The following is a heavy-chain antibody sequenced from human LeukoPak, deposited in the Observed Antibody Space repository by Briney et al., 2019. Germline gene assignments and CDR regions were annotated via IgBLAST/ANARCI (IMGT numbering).Heavy chain of an antibody. Sequence: GGSLRLSCAASGFTFSSYTMNWVRQAPGKGLEWVAAISSSSRDIFYADSVKGRFSISRDNTQNSLSLRMNSLRAEDTAVYYCVREAAATLFDYWGQGTLVTVSS. D-gene: IGHD1-26*01. V-gene: IGHV3-21*01. CDR1: GFTFSSYT. CDR3: VREAAATLFDY. CDR2: ISSSSRDI. J-gene: IGHJ4*02.